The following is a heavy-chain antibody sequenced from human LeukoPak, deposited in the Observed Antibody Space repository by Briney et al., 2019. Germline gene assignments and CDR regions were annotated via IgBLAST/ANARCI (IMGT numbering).Heavy chain of an antibody. J-gene: IGHJ3*02. CDR3: ARYDWKRNAFDI. V-gene: IGHV4-4*07. D-gene: IGHD1-20*01. Sequence: TPSETLSLTCSVSGASISSFYWSWIRQPAGQGLEWIGRIYNSGRTNNNPSLKSRVTMSVDTSKNQFSLMLTSVTAADTAVYYCARYDWKRNAFDIWGQGTVVTVSS. CDR1: GASISSFY. CDR2: IYNSGRT.